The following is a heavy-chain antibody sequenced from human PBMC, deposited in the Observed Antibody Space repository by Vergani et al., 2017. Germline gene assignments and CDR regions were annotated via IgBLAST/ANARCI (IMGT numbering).Heavy chain of an antibody. D-gene: IGHD6-19*01. CDR3: ASDTHSGQRADR. Sequence: QVQLQESGPGLVKSSETLSLTCSVSFDSIRNFYCNWIRQPPGKGLEWIGSIHYSENTKYNPSLKTRVTNSVDTSKNQFSLTLTSVTAADPAVYYCASDTHSGQRADRWGQGILVTVTS. J-gene: IGHJ5*02. V-gene: IGHV4-59*01. CDR1: FDSIRNFY. CDR2: IHYSENT.